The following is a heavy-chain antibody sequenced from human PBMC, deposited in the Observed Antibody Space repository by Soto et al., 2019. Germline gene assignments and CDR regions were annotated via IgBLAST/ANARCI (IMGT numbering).Heavy chain of an antibody. J-gene: IGHJ4*01. Sequence: GGSLRLSCVASGFKFDDYGMHWVRHTPGKGLEWIAGLSKDSLSISYGASMKGRITISRDNAKNSLYLQLNSPRPEDTALYYCVKDALTAVAFYFDYWGRGALVTVSS. CDR1: GFKFDDYG. CDR2: LSKDSLSI. V-gene: IGHV3-9*01. CDR3: VKDALTAVAFYFDY. D-gene: IGHD6-19*01.